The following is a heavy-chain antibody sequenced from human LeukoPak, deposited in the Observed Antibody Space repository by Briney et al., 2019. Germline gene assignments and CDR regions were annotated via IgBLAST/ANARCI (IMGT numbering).Heavy chain of an antibody. CDR3: ARRSGYCSSTTCCTFDY. V-gene: IGHV4-39*01. CDR1: GGSISSSSYY. Sequence: PSETLSLTCTVSGGSISSSSYYWGWIRQPPGKGLEWIGSIYYSGSTYYNPSLKSRVTISVDKSKNQFSLKLSSVTAADTAVYYCARRSGYCSSTTCCTFDYWGQGTLVTVSS. D-gene: IGHD2-2*02. J-gene: IGHJ4*02. CDR2: IYYSGST.